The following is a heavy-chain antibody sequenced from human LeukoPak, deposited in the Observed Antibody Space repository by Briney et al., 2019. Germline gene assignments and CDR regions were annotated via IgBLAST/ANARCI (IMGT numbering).Heavy chain of an antibody. V-gene: IGHV3-74*01. J-gene: IGHJ4*02. D-gene: IGHD3-9*01. CDR3: VRGADTGYSSDS. Sequence: GGSLRLSCVASGFTFSRYWMHWVRQAPGRGLVWVSRINSDGRSTNYADSVKGRFSISRDHAENTLYLQMNSLRVEDTAVYYCVRGADTGYSSDSWGQGTLVTVSS. CDR1: GFTFSRYW. CDR2: INSDGRST.